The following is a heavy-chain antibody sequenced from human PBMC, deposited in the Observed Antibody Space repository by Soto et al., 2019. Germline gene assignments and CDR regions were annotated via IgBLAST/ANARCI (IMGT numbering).Heavy chain of an antibody. D-gene: IGHD6-6*01. V-gene: IGHV1-2*04. CDR1: GYTFTGYY. Sequence: GASVKVSCKASGYTFTGYYMHWVRQAPGQGLEWMGWINPNSGGTNYAQKFQGWVTMTRDTSISTAYMELSRLRSDDTAVYYCARGRIAARPEYFDSWGQGTLVTVS. CDR2: INPNSGGT. J-gene: IGHJ4*02. CDR3: ARGRIAARPEYFDS.